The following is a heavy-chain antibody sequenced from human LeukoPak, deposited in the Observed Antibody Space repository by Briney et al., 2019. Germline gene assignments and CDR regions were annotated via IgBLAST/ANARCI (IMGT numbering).Heavy chain of an antibody. V-gene: IGHV1-69*05. CDR1: GGTFSSYA. D-gene: IGHD2-15*01. CDR3: ALVVADRDYYYMDV. Sequence: SVKVSCKASGGTFSSYAISWVRQAPGQGLEWVGRIIPIFGTANYAQKFQGRVTITTDESTSKAYMELSSLRSEDTAVYYCALVVADRDYYYMDVWGKGTTVTVSS. CDR2: IIPIFGTA. J-gene: IGHJ6*03.